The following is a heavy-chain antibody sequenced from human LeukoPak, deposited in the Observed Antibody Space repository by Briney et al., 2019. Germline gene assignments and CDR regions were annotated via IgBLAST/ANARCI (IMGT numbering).Heavy chain of an antibody. V-gene: IGHV3-23*01. D-gene: IGHD5-12*01. J-gene: IGHJ4*02. Sequence: GGSLRLSCAASGFTFSSYAMSWVRQAPGKGLEWVSAISGSGDSTYYADSVKGRFTISRDNSKNTLYLQMNSLRAEDTAVYYCAKDHGRLPTRSDYWGQGTLVTVSS. CDR2: ISGSGDST. CDR3: AKDHGRLPTRSDY. CDR1: GFTFSSYA.